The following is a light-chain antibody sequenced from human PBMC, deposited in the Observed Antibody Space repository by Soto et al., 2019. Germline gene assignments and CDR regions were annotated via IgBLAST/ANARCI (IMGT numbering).Light chain of an antibody. Sequence: SYELTQPPSVSVSPGQTASLTCSGDRLGSKYASWYQQKAGQSPVLVIYQDNKRPSGIPERISGSNSGNTDTLTISGTQALDEADYYCQAWESSSVIFGGGTNLTVL. CDR1: RLGSKY. CDR2: QDN. J-gene: IGLJ2*01. CDR3: QAWESSSVI. V-gene: IGLV3-1*01.